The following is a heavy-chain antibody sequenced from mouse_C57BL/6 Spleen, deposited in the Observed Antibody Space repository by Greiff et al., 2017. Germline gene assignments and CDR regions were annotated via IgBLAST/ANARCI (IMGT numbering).Heavy chain of an antibody. CDR3: ARGGIYGSSYEGNYFDY. Sequence: QVQLQQPGAELVRPGSSVKLSCKASGYTFTSYWMDWVKQRPGQGLEWIGNIYPSDSETHYNQKFKDKATLTVDKSSSPAYMQLSSLTSEDSAVYYCARGGIYGSSYEGNYFDYWGQGTTLTVSS. CDR2: IYPSDSET. V-gene: IGHV1-61*01. CDR1: GYTFTSYW. J-gene: IGHJ2*01. D-gene: IGHD1-1*01.